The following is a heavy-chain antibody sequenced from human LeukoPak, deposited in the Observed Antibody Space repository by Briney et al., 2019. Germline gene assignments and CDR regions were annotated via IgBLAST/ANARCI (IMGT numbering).Heavy chain of an antibody. V-gene: IGHV3-23*01. D-gene: IGHD3-22*01. J-gene: IGHJ3*02. CDR2: ISGSGGST. CDR3: ARDRSDYDSSGYYYCAFDI. CDR1: GFTFSSYA. Sequence: GGSLRLSCAASGFTFSSYAMSWVRQAPGKGLEWVSAISGSGGSTYYADSVKGRFTISRDNSKNTLYLQMNSLRAEDTAVYYCARDRSDYDSSGYYYCAFDIWGQGTMVTVSS.